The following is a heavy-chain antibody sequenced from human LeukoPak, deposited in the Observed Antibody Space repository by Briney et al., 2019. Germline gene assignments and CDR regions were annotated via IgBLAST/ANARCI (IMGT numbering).Heavy chain of an antibody. V-gene: IGHV5-51*01. CDR2: IYPGDSDT. D-gene: IGHD4-17*01. CDR3: ASRPRYAGYGDADTFDI. CDR1: GSGFISYW. J-gene: IGHJ3*02. Sequence: GESLKISCQGSGSGFISYWIGWVRQVPGEGLEWMGIIYPGDSDTRYSPSFEGQVSISADKSFSTAYLQWSSLKASDSAMYYRASRPRYAGYGDADTFDIWGQGTMVTVSS.